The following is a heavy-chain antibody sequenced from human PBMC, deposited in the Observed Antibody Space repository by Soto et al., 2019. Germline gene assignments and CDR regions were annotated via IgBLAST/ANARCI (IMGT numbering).Heavy chain of an antibody. J-gene: IGHJ6*04. D-gene: IGHD2-21*02. CDR1: GFTFSSYG. CDR2: IWYDGSNK. V-gene: IGHV3-33*01. Sequence: QVQLVESGGGVVQPGRSLRLSCAASGFTFSSYGMHWVRQAPGKGLEWVAVIWYDGSNKYYADSVKGRFTISRDNSKNTLYLQMNSLRAEDAAVYYCGGDFCGGDCYFRKRGVGYSYSGMAVWAKGPTATVSS. CDR3: GGDFCGGDCYFRKRGVGYSYSGMAV.